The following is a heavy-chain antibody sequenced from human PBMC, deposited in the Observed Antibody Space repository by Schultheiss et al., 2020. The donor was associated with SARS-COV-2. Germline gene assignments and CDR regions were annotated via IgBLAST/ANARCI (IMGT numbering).Heavy chain of an antibody. V-gene: IGHV1-2*02. J-gene: IGHJ6*02. CDR2: INPNSGGT. CDR3: ARDRGWVVVPAADTYYYYGMDV. CDR1: GYTFTGYY. D-gene: IGHD2-2*01. Sequence: ASVKVSCKASGYTFTGYYMHWVRQAPGQGLEWMGWINPNSGGTNYAQKFQGRVTMTRDTSINTAYVELSSLRSDDTAVYYCARDRGWVVVPAADTYYYYGMDVWGQGTTVTVSS.